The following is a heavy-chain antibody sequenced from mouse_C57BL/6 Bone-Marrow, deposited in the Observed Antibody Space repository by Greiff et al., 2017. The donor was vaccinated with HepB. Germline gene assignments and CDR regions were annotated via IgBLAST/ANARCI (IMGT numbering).Heavy chain of an antibody. CDR3: ARNNYGAIDY. J-gene: IGHJ4*01. V-gene: IGHV1-63*01. Sequence: VQLQQSGAELVRPGTSVKMSCKASGYTFTNYWIGWAKQRPGHGLEWIGDIYPGGGYTNYNEKFKGKATLTADKSSSTAYMQFSSLTSEDSAIYYCARNNYGAIDYWGQGTSVTVSS. CDR2: IYPGGGYT. D-gene: IGHD1-1*01. CDR1: GYTFTNYW.